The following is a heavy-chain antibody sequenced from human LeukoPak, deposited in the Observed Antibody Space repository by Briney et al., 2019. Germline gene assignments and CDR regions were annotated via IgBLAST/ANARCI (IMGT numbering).Heavy chain of an antibody. CDR1: GFTFSSYE. Sequence: VGSLRLSCAASGFTFSSYEMNWVRQAPGKGLEWVSYISSSGSTIYYADSVKGRFTISRDNAKNSLYLQMNSLRAEDTAVYYCARGFHFPGIAFYWGQGTLVTVSS. D-gene: IGHD6-13*01. J-gene: IGHJ4*02. V-gene: IGHV3-48*03. CDR2: ISSSGSTI. CDR3: ARGFHFPGIAFY.